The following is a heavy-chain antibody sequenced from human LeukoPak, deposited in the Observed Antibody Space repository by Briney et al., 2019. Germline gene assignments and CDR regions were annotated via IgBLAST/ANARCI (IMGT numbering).Heavy chain of an antibody. CDR1: GGSISSSSYY. D-gene: IGHD1/OR15-1a*01. CDR2: IYYSGST. V-gene: IGHV4-39*01. J-gene: IGHJ4*02. Sequence: PSETLSLTCTVSGGSISSSSYYWGWIRQPPGKGLEWIGSIYYSGSTYYNPSLRSRVTIAVDTSKNQFSLKVSSVTAADTAVYYCARHDPLFAGPIRGTFDYWGQGTLVTVSS. CDR3: ARHDPLFAGPIRGTFDY.